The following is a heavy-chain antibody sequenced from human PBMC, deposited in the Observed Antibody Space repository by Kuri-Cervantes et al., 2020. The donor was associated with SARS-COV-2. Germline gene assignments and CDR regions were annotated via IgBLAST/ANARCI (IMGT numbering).Heavy chain of an antibody. V-gene: IGHV3-11*06. D-gene: IGHD1-1*01. J-gene: IGHJ3*02. CDR1: GFTFSDYY. Sequence: GGSLRLSCAASGFTFSDYYMSWIRQAPGKGLEWVSYISSSSSYTNYADSVKGRFTISRDNAKNSLYLQMNSLRAEDTAVYYCARGLGTADAFDIWGQGTMVTVSS. CDR2: ISSSSSYT. CDR3: ARGLGTADAFDI.